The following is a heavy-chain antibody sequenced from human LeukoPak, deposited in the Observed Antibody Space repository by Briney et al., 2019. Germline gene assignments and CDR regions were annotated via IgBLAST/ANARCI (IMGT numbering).Heavy chain of an antibody. D-gene: IGHD3-22*01. CDR1: GFTVSSNY. Sequence: GGSLRLSCAASGFTVSSNYMSWVRQAPGKGLEWVSVISTSGSTYYADSVKGRFTISRDNSKNTLYLQMHSLRPEDTAVYYCARSLYYYDSSGYHYYWGQGTLVTVSS. J-gene: IGHJ4*02. V-gene: IGHV3-66*02. CDR3: ARSLYYYDSSGYHYY. CDR2: ISTSGST.